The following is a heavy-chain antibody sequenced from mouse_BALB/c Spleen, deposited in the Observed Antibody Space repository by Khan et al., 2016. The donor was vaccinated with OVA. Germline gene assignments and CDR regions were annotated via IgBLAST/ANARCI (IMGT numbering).Heavy chain of an antibody. CDR1: GYSITSGYF. CDR2: IRYDGNS. V-gene: IGHV3-6*02. J-gene: IGHJ3*01. D-gene: IGHD3-1*01. CDR3: ARGGSSGPAWFAY. Sequence: EVQLQESGPGLVKPSQSLSLTCSVTGYSITSGYFWNWIPQFPGNKLEWMGYIRYDGNSNYNPSLKNRISITRDTSKNQFFLKLNSVTPEDTATYYCARGGSSGPAWFAYWGQGTLVTVSA.